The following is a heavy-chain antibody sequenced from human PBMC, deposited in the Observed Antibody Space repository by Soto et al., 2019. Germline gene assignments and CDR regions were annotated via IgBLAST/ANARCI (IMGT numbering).Heavy chain of an antibody. J-gene: IGHJ4*02. CDR2: ISISAGST. V-gene: IGHV3-23*01. CDR3: ASPIRAGSGWFAFDF. Sequence: EVQLLESGGGLVQPGGSLRLSCAASGFTFSSYAMSCVRQAPEKGLEWVSSISISAGSTYYVDSVRGRVTISRDNSKNTLFLQMNSLRAEDTAVYYCASPIRAGSGWFAFDFWGQGTVVTVSS. D-gene: IGHD6-19*01. CDR1: GFTFSSYA.